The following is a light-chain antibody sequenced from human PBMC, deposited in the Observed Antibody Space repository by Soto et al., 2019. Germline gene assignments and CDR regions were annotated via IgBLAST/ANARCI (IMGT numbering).Light chain of an antibody. V-gene: IGKV3-15*01. J-gene: IGKJ1*01. Sequence: EIWMTQSPATLSVFPGERATLSCRASESVTSRRLAWYQQKPGHTPRLLIYGASTRATGIPARFSGSGSGTEFTLTISGLKSADFAVYYCQQYNSWHPWTFGQGTKVDIK. CDR1: ESVTSR. CDR3: QQYNSWHPWT. CDR2: GAS.